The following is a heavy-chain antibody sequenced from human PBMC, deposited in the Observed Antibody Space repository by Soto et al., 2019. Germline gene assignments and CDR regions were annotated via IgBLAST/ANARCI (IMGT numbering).Heavy chain of an antibody. Sequence: QVQLQQWGAGLLKPSETLSLTCVVYGGSFSGYYWTWIRQAPGKGLEWIGEINHSGGTNYNSSLKSRVTISVDTSKNQFTLILYSVTAADTAVYYWARDRQYYHFGSGYQNEGPYDMDVWGQGTTVTVSS. D-gene: IGHD3-3*02. CDR3: ARDRQYYHFGSGYQNEGPYDMDV. J-gene: IGHJ6*02. CDR1: GGSFSGYY. CDR2: INHSGGT. V-gene: IGHV4-34*02.